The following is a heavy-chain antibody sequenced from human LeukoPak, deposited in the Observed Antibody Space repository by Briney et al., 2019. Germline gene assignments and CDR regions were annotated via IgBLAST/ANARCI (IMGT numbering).Heavy chain of an antibody. V-gene: IGHV1-18*01. CDR2: ISAYNGNT. CDR1: GYTFTSYG. Sequence: ASVKVSCKASGYTFTSYGISWVRQAPGQGLEWMGWISAYNGNTNYAQELQGRVTMTTDTSTSTAYMELRSLRSDDTAVYYCARDDIITFGGVIVLDYWGQGTLVTVSS. CDR3: ARDDIITFGGVIVLDY. D-gene: IGHD3-16*02. J-gene: IGHJ4*02.